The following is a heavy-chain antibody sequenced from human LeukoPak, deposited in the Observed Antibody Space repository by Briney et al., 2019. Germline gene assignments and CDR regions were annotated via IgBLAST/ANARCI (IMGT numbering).Heavy chain of an antibody. J-gene: IGHJ3*02. D-gene: IGHD6-13*01. CDR1: GFTFSSYA. CDR3: AKSVTAAGTYAFDI. V-gene: IGHV3-23*01. CDR2: LRGNGGST. Sequence: PGRSLRLSCAASGFTFSSYAMRWVRHAPGKGLEWVSSLRGNGGSTEYGDSVRGRFVISRDNSRNTLYLQMNSLRAEDTAVYYCAKSVTAAGTYAFDIWGQGTVVTVSS.